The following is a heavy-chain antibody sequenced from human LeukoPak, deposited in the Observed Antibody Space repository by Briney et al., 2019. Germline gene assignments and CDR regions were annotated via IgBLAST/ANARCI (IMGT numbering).Heavy chain of an antibody. CDR2: IRYDGSNK. J-gene: IGHJ4*02. CDR1: GFTFSSYG. V-gene: IGHV3-30*02. Sequence: AGGSLRLSCAASGFTFSSYGMHWVRQAPGKGLEWVAFIRYDGSNKYYADSVKGRFTISRDNSKNTLYLQMNSLRAEDTAVYYCPRGLEANEASYFDYGGQGPLVTVPS. CDR3: PRGLEANEASYFDY.